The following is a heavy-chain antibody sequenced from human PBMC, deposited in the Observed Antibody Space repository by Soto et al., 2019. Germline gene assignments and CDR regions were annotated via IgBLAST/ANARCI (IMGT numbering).Heavy chain of an antibody. CDR3: ARHSSGSSSSWSPV. J-gene: IGHJ3*01. Sequence: QLQLQESCPVLVNPSETLSLTCTVSGGSISSSTYCWGWIRQPPGKGLEWIASIYYSVRTHYNPSLGSRVTISVDTSTNPFSLRLSSVTAADTAVYYCARHSSGSSSSWSPVRGQGTMVTVSS. V-gene: IGHV4-39*01. D-gene: IGHD6-13*01. CDR2: IYYSVRT. CDR1: GGSISSSTYC.